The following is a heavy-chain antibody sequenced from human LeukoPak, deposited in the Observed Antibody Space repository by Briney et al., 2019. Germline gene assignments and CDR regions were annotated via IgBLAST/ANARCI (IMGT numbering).Heavy chain of an antibody. CDR2: ISAYNGNT. J-gene: IGHJ4*02. Sequence: ASVKVSCKASGYTFTSYGISWVRQAPGQGLEWMGWISAYNGNTNYAQKLQGRVTMTTDTSTSTAYMELRSLRSDDTAVYYCARGPLVVVPAAILDYWGQGTLVTVSS. CDR3: ARGPLVVVPAAILDY. V-gene: IGHV1-18*01. D-gene: IGHD2-2*02. CDR1: GYTFTSYG.